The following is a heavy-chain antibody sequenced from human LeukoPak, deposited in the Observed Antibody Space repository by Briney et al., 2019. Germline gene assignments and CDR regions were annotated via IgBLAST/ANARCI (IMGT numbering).Heavy chain of an antibody. Sequence: PSETLSLTCTVSGGSISSGDYYWSWIRQPPGKGLEWIAYMYYSGSTYYNPSLKSRVTMSAHPTKNQLSLKLSSVTADDTAVYYCARPYYYDSRIDHWGQGILVTVSS. CDR3: ARPYYYDSRIDH. J-gene: IGHJ5*02. V-gene: IGHV4-30-4*01. D-gene: IGHD3-22*01. CDR2: MYYSGST. CDR1: GGSISSGDYY.